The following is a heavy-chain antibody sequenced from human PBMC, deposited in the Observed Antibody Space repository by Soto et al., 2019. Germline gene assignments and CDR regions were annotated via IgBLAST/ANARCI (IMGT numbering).Heavy chain of an antibody. V-gene: IGHV1-3*01. Sequence: QVQFVQSGAEVKKPGASVKVSCTASGYIFTNYAIHWVRQAPGQSLEWMGWINADNGNTRYSQNFQGRVTISRDTFVSIAYMELSSLRSEDTAVYYCARRTEEETRTPSDWYFAFGGRGNLVTVSS. CDR1: GYIFTNYA. CDR2: INADNGNT. J-gene: IGHJ2*01. CDR3: ARRTEEETRTPSDWYFAF.